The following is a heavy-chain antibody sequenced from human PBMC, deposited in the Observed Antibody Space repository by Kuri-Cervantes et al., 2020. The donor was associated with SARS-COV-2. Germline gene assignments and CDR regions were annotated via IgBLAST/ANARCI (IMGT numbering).Heavy chain of an antibody. CDR3: ARVPRFCTNGVCYAFDI. J-gene: IGHJ3*02. V-gene: IGHV4-4*07. Sequence: ESLKISCTVSGGSISSYYLSWIRQPAGKGLEWIGRIYYSGTTNYNPSLKSRVTISVDTSKNQFSLKLSSVTAADTAVYYCARVPRFCTNGVCYAFDIWGQGTMVTVSS. CDR2: IYYSGTT. CDR1: GGSISSYY. D-gene: IGHD2-8*01.